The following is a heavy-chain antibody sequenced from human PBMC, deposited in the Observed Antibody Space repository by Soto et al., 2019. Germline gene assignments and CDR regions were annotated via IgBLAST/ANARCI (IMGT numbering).Heavy chain of an antibody. CDR2: ISGSGGST. Sequence: GGSLRLSCAASGFTFSSYAMSWVRQAPGKGLEWVSAISGSGGSTYYADSVKGRFTISRDNSKNTLYLQMNSLRAEDTAVYYCAKVLALLGYCSSTSCPPYNWFDPWGQGTLVTVSS. CDR3: AKVLALLGYCSSTSCPPYNWFDP. J-gene: IGHJ5*02. V-gene: IGHV3-23*01. CDR1: GFTFSSYA. D-gene: IGHD2-2*01.